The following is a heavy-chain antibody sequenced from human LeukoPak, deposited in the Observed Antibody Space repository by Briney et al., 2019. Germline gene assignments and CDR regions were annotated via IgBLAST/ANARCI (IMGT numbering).Heavy chain of an antibody. Sequence: GRSLRLSCAASGFTFSSFWMHWVRQAPGKGLVWVSRINSDGSSTNYADSVKGRFTISRDNAKNTLYLQMNSLRAEDTAVYYCARQYSSVWYDGYWGQGTLVTVSS. CDR3: ARQYSSVWYDGY. V-gene: IGHV3-74*01. CDR2: INSDGSST. D-gene: IGHD6-19*01. CDR1: GFTFSSFW. J-gene: IGHJ4*02.